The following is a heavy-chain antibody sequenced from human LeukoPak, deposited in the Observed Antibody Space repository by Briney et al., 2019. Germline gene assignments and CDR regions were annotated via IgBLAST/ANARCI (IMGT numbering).Heavy chain of an antibody. D-gene: IGHD3-10*01. CDR1: GGSISSPY. Sequence: SETLSLTCTVSGGSISSPYWTWIRQPAGKGLEWIGRFYTSGIANYNASLKSRGTMSVDTSKNQFSLKVASVTAADTAIYYCGRDYGVWLGEHYYYNGIDIWGQGISVTVSS. CDR3: GRDYGVWLGEHYYYNGIDI. V-gene: IGHV4-4*07. J-gene: IGHJ6*02. CDR2: FYTSGIA.